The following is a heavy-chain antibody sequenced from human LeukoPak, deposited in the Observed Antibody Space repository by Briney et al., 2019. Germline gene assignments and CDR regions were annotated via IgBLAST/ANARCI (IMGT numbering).Heavy chain of an antibody. Sequence: GGSLRLSCAASGFTVSSNSMSWVRQAPGKGLEWVSFIFSSTHYSDSVKGRFTISRDNSKNTLYLQMNSLRAEDTAVYYCARRAGAYSHPYDYWGQGTLVTVSS. CDR2: IFSST. J-gene: IGHJ4*02. CDR3: ARRAGAYSHPYDY. D-gene: IGHD4/OR15-4a*01. CDR1: GFTVSSNS. V-gene: IGHV3-53*01.